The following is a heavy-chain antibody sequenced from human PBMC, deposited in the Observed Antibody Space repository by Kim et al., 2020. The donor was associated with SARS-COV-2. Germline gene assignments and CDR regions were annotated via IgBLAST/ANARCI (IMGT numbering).Heavy chain of an antibody. V-gene: IGHV4-34*01. CDR3: ARIFSLGYCSGGSCYWGRYFDY. CDR2: INHSGST. J-gene: IGHJ4*02. D-gene: IGHD2-15*01. CDR1: GGSFSGYY. Sequence: SETLSLTCAVYGGSFSGYYWSWIRQPPGKGLEWIGEINHSGSTNYNPSLKSRVTISVDTSKNQFSLKLSSVTAADTAVYYCARIFSLGYCSGGSCYWGRYFDYWGQGTLVTVSS.